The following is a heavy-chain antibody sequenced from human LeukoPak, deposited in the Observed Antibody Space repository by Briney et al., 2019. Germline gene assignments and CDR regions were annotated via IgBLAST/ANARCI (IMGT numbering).Heavy chain of an antibody. D-gene: IGHD2-2*01. J-gene: IGHJ4*02. CDR3: AKADCSDIGCYVKDY. V-gene: IGHV3-23*01. Sequence: GGSLRLSCAASGFTFINSAMNWVRQAPGKGLEWVSAIDGRGDNTIYADSVKGRFTISRDNYRNMLFMQMNSLRAEDTAVYYCAKADCSDIGCYVKDYWGQGTLVTVSS. CDR2: IDGRGDNT. CDR1: GFTFINSA.